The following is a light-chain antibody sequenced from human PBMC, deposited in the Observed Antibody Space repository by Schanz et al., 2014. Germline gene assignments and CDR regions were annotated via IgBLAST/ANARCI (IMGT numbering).Light chain of an antibody. V-gene: IGLV2-14*01. CDR2: DVS. CDR1: SSDVGGYNY. CDR3: SSYAGSIYV. J-gene: IGLJ1*01. Sequence: QSALTQPASVSGSPGQSITISCTGTSSDVGGYNYVSWYQQHPGKAPKLMIYDVSNRPSGVSNRFSGSKSGNTASLTISGLQAEDEADYYCSSYAGSIYVFGTGTQLTVL.